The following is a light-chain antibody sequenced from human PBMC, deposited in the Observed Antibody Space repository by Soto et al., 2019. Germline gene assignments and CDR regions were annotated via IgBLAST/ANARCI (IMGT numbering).Light chain of an antibody. V-gene: IGLV4-69*01. J-gene: IGLJ3*02. Sequence: QPVLTQPHSASASLGASVKLTCTLSSGHNSYAIAWHQQQPEKGPRYLMKLNSDGSHSKGDGIPDRFSGSSSGAERYLTIYILQSEDEAYYYFQTWSTDIRVFGGGTKVTVL. CDR1: SGHNSYA. CDR2: LNSDGSH. CDR3: QTWSTDIRV.